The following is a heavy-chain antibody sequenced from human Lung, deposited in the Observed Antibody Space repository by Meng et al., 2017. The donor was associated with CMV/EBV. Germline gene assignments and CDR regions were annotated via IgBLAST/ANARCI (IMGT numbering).Heavy chain of an antibody. Sequence: SETLSLXCNVSGCSSSSNNYYWGWSDQSPGKGLEWIGTIYCSGRTYYNATLRSGITIYANTSKNQFSLRLSSVTAADTAVYYCARQSRGYSFTYGFGYPFYWDYWGQGIXVTVSS. CDR2: IYCSGRT. J-gene: IGHJ4*02. D-gene: IGHD3-10*01. CDR1: GCSSSSNNYY. V-gene: IGHV4-39*01. CDR3: ARQSRGYSFTYGFGYPFYWDY.